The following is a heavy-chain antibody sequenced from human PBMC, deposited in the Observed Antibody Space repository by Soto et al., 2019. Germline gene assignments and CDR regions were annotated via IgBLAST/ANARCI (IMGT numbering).Heavy chain of an antibody. CDR1: GCSVSRDSNF. J-gene: IGHJ1*01. Sequence: PXETLSLTCTVSGCSVSRDSNFWSWIRQPPGKGLEWIGYIYYSGPSRYNPSLESRVTISIDSSKNQVSLTLTSVTAADTAVYYCARGYSHYAHWGRGPLVTVSS. CDR2: IYYSGPS. CDR3: ARGYSHYAH. V-gene: IGHV4-61*01. D-gene: IGHD4-4*01.